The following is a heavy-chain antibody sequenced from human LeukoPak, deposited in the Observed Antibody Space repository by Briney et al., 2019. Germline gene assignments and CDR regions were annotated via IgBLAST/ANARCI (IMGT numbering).Heavy chain of an antibody. CDR1: GFTFSNYA. CDR2: ISGSGGST. CDR3: AKNAAFGLLDY. V-gene: IGHV3-23*01. Sequence: GGSLRLSCAASGFTFSNYAMSWVRQAPGKGLEWVSAISGSGGSTYYADSLKGRFTIPRDNSKNTLYLQMNSLRAEDTAIYYCAKNAAFGLLDYWGQGTLVTVSS. J-gene: IGHJ4*02. D-gene: IGHD6-13*01.